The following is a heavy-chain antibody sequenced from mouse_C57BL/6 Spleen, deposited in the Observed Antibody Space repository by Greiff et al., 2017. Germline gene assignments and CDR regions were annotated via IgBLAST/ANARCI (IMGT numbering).Heavy chain of an antibody. CDR1: GYSITSGYY. V-gene: IGHV3-6*01. CDR3: AREGYDGGWGY. D-gene: IGHD2-14*01. CDR2: ISYDGSN. J-gene: IGHJ2*01. Sequence: EVQLVESGPGLVKPSQSLSLTCSVTGYSITSGYYWNWIRQFPGNKLEWMGYISYDGSNNYNPSLKNRISITRDTSKNQFFLKLNSVTTEDTATYYCAREGYDGGWGYWGQGTTLTVSS.